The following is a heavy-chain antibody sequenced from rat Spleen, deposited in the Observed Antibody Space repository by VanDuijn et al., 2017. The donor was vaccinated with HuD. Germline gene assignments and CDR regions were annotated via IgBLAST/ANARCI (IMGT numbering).Heavy chain of an antibody. J-gene: IGHJ3*01. CDR1: GHSITSSYR. CDR2: INSAGST. V-gene: IGHV3-3*01. Sequence: EVQLQESGPGLVKPSQSLSLTCSVTGHSITSSYRWNWIRKFPGSKLEWMGYINSAGSTNYNPSLKSRISITRDTSKNQFFLQVNSVTTDDTATYYCARSECVQYYLPFADWGQGTLVTVSS. D-gene: IGHD1-6*01. CDR3: ARSECVQYYLPFAD.